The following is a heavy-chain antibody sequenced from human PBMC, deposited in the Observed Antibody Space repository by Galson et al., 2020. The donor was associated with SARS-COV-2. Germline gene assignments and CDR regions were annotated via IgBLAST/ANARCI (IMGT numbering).Heavy chain of an antibody. J-gene: IGHJ4*02. Sequence: GGSLRLSCAASGFTFSSYGMHWVRQAPGKGLEWVAVIWYDGSNKYYADSVMGRFTISRDNSKNTLYLQMNSLRAEDTAVYYCAREGKGLRFVEWFLDYWGQGTLVTVAS. V-gene: IGHV3-33*01. CDR1: GFTFSSYG. CDR3: AREGKGLRFVEWFLDY. CDR2: IWYDGSNK. D-gene: IGHD3-3*01.